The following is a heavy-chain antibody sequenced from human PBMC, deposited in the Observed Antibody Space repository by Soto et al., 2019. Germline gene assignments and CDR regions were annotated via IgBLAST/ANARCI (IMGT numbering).Heavy chain of an antibody. V-gene: IGHV1-2*04. D-gene: IGHD1-26*01. Sequence: QVQLVQSGAEVKKPGASVKVSCKASGYTFTGYYMHWVRQAPGQGLEWMGWINPNSGGTNYAQKFQGWVTLTRDTSISTAYMELSRLRSDDTAVYYCTSDIVGGRLDAFDIWGQGTMVTVSS. J-gene: IGHJ3*02. CDR3: TSDIVGGRLDAFDI. CDR2: INPNSGGT. CDR1: GYTFTGYY.